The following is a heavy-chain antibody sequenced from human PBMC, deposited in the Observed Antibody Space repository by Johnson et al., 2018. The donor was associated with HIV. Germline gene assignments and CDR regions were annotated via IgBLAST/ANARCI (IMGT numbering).Heavy chain of an antibody. CDR1: GFTFSSNA. CDR2: IVYDGSKK. Sequence: VRLVESGGGVVQPGGSLRLSCAASGFTFSSNAMHWVRQAPGKGPEWVAFIVYDGSKKYYADSVKGRFTISRDNAKKSLFLQMSSLRAEDTAIYYCARKGDAFDIWGQGTMVTVSS. J-gene: IGHJ3*02. CDR3: ARKGDAFDI. V-gene: IGHV3-30*02.